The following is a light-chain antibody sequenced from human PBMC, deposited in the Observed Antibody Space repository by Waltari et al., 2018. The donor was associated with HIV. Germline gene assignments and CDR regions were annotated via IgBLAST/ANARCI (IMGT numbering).Light chain of an antibody. CDR2: EVS. V-gene: IGLV2-14*01. Sequence: QSALTQPASVSGSPGQSISISCTGTSSDVGDYYVSWYQHHPVKAPKVIIYEVSNRPSGVSNRFSGSKSGNTASLTISGLLPEDEADYFCSSYISSATPEFGGGTRLTVL. CDR1: SSDVGDYY. CDR3: SSYISSATPE. J-gene: IGLJ3*02.